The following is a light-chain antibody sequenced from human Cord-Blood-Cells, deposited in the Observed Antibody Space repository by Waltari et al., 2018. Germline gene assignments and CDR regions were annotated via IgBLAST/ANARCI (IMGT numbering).Light chain of an antibody. Sequence: QSALTQPASVSGSPGQSITISCTGTSSHVGSYNLVSWYQQHPGKASKLMIYEVSKRPSGVSNRFSGSKSGNTASLTISGLQAEDEADYYCCSYAGSSTVFGGGTKLTVL. CDR3: CSYAGSSTV. CDR1: SSHVGSYNL. CDR2: EVS. J-gene: IGLJ3*02. V-gene: IGLV2-23*02.